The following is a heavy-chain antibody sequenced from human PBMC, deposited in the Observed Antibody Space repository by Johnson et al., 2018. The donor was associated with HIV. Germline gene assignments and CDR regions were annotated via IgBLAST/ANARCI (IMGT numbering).Heavy chain of an antibody. Sequence: EVQLVESGGYVVRPGGSLRLSCAASGFTFDDYDMTWVRQAPGKGLEWVSGIHWNAGNTGYVDSVKGRFTISRDNAKNTLYLQMNSLRAEDTAVYYCASFWATGAFDIWGQGTMVTVSS. CDR1: GFTFDDYD. J-gene: IGHJ3*02. V-gene: IGHV3-20*04. D-gene: IGHD3-10*01. CDR3: ASFWATGAFDI. CDR2: IHWNAGNT.